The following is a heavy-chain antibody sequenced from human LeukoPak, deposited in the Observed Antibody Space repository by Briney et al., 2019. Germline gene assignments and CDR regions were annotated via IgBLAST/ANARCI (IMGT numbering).Heavy chain of an antibody. CDR1: GFTFSSYN. V-gene: IGHV3-21*01. Sequence: GGSLRLSCAATGFTFSSYNTNWVRQAPGKGLEWVTCISASSSFIYYADSVKGRITISRDNAKNSLYLQLNSLRAEDTAVYYCVRDFQEGDRLWFQEPNWGKIGIWGQGTMVTVSS. J-gene: IGHJ3*02. CDR3: VRDFQEGDRLWFQEPNWGKIGI. CDR2: ISASSSFI. D-gene: IGHD7-27*01.